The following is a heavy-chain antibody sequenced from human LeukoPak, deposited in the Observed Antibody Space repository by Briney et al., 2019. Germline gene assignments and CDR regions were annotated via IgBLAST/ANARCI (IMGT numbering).Heavy chain of an antibody. Sequence: ASVKASCKASGGTFSSYAISWVRQAPGQGLEWMGGIIPIFGTANYAQKFQGRVTITTDESTSTAYMELSSLRSEDTAVYYCARDRSSSGWYYMDVWGKGTTVTVSS. J-gene: IGHJ6*03. CDR3: ARDRSSSGWYYMDV. D-gene: IGHD6-19*01. CDR2: IIPIFGTA. CDR1: GGTFSSYA. V-gene: IGHV1-69*05.